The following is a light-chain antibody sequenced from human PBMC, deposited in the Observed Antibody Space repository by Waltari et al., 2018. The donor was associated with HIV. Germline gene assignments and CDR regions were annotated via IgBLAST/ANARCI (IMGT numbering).Light chain of an antibody. V-gene: IGKV1-39*01. CDR2: AAS. CDR1: QSIDYY. CDR3: QQSYITPRT. Sequence: DIQMTQSLSSLSASVGDRVTITCRASQSIDYYLNWYQQKPGKAPNLLIHAASTLQSGVPSRFSGSGSGTDFTLTISSLQPEDFATYYCQQSYITPRTFGLGTKVEI. J-gene: IGKJ1*01.